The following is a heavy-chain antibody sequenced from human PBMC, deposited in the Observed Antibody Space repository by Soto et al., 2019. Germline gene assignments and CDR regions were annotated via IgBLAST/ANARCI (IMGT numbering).Heavy chain of an antibody. CDR2: IKSKTDGGTT. CDR1: GFTFSNAW. CDR3: TTDLSYYYDSSGYAVHGEYFQH. Sequence: GGSLRLSCAASGFTFSNAWMNWVRQAPGKGLEWVGRIKSKTDGGTTEYAAPVKGRFTISRDDSKNTLYLQMNSLKTVNTAVYYCTTDLSYYYDSSGYAVHGEYFQHWGQGTLVTVSS. J-gene: IGHJ1*01. V-gene: IGHV3-15*07. D-gene: IGHD3-22*01.